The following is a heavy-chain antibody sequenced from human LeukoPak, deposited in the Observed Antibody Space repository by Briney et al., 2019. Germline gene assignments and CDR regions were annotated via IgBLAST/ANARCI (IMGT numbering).Heavy chain of an antibody. V-gene: IGHV3-48*02. J-gene: IGHJ4*02. D-gene: IGHD3-22*01. CDR2: ISSSSSTI. Sequence: GGSLRLSCAVSGFTFSGFWMSWSRQAPGKGLEWVSYISSSSSTIYYADSLKGRFTISRDNAKNSLYLQMNSLRDEDTAVYYCARDLIVGFDYWGQGTLVTVSS. CDR3: ARDLIVGFDY. CDR1: GFTFSGFW.